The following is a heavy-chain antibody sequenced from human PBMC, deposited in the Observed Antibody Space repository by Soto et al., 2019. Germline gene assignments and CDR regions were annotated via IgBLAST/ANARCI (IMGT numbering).Heavy chain of an antibody. V-gene: IGHV4-4*02. J-gene: IGHJ6*02. D-gene: IGHD3-22*01. CDR1: GGSISSSNW. CDR3: AWQSYDSSGYWDYYYGMDV. CDR2: IYHSGST. Sequence: SETLSLTCAVSGGSISSSNWWSWVRQPPGKGLEWIGEIYHSGSTNYNPYLKSRVTISVDKSKNQFSLKLSSVTAADTAVYYCAWQSYDSSGYWDYYYGMDVWGQGTTVNVSS.